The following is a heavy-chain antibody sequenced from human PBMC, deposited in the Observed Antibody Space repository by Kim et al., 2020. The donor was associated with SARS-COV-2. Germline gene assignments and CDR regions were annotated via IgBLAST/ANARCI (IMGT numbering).Heavy chain of an antibody. CDR3: AREGRSIGGYGMDV. V-gene: IGHV4-31*02. J-gene: IGHJ6*02. Sequence: PALNSRGTISVDPSKNQFSLRLSSVTAADTAVYYCAREGRSIGGYGMDVWGQGTTVTVSS. D-gene: IGHD2-15*01.